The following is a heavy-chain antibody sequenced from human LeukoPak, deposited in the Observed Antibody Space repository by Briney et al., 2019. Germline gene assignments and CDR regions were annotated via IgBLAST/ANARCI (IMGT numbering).Heavy chain of an antibody. D-gene: IGHD3-9*01. CDR2: ISHTGST. CDR3: ARLLSYDVWTDNYYKYYMDV. J-gene: IGHJ6*03. V-gene: IGHV4-39*01. Sequence: SETLSLTCRVSGGSIISQIYYWGWIRQPPGKALELIGSISHTGSTFYSPSLKSRVTMTVDTSNNEFALRVNSVTTADTAVYYCARLLSYDVWTDNYYKYYMDVWGKGTTVTVSS. CDR1: GGSIISQIYY.